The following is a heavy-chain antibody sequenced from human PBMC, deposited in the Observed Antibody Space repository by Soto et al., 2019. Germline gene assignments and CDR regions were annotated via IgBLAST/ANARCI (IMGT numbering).Heavy chain of an antibody. CDR3: TTDGFTGIVGI. V-gene: IGHV3-15*01. J-gene: IGHJ3*02. CDR1: GFPFTKAW. D-gene: IGHD3-22*01. Sequence: LRLSCAASGFPFTKAWMTWVRQAPGKGLEWVGRIRSKTSSETREYAAPVKGRFTISRDDSKNMLYLEMNSLKIEDTGVYYCTTDGFTGIVGIWGQGTMVTVSS. CDR2: IRSKTSSETR.